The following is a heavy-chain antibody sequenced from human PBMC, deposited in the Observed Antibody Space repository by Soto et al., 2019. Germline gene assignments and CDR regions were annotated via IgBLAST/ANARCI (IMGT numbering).Heavy chain of an antibody. CDR2: IYYSGST. Sequence: SETLSLTCTVSGGSISSYYWSWIRQPPGKGLEWIGYIYYSGSTNYNPSLKSRVTISVDTSKNQFSLKLSSVTAADTAVYSCARDPGYSSSWYNWFDPWGQGTLVTVSS. J-gene: IGHJ5*02. D-gene: IGHD6-13*01. V-gene: IGHV4-59*01. CDR3: ARDPGYSSSWYNWFDP. CDR1: GGSISSYY.